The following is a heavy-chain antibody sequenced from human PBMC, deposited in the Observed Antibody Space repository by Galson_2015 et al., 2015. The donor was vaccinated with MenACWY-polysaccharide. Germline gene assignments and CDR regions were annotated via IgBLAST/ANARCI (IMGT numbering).Heavy chain of an antibody. V-gene: IGHV1-8*01. D-gene: IGHD2-21*01. CDR1: GYKFTSYD. J-gene: IGHJ4*02. CDR3: ARIIARKYTFADS. CDR2: MNPNSGNT. Sequence: SVKVSCKASGYKFTSYDINWVRQATGQELEWMGWMNPNSGNTGYAQKFQGRVTMTSNSAMTTAYMELSSLRSEDTAVYYCARIIARKYTFADSWGQGTLVTVSS.